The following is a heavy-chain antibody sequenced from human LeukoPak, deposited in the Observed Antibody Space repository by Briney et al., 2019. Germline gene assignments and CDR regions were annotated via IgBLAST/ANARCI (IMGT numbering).Heavy chain of an antibody. D-gene: IGHD3-3*01. CDR3: ATDRGWRTSGYYLYYFEY. CDR1: RFIFTNYF. CDR2: IKHDGSEK. J-gene: IGHJ4*02. V-gene: IGHV3-7*01. Sequence: GGSLRLSCAASRFIFTNYFMSWVRQAPGKGLEWVASIKHDGSEKYYVDSVRGRFTISRDNTMNSLYLQMSSLRAEDTAVYYCATDRGWRTSGYYLYYFEYWGQGTLVTYSS.